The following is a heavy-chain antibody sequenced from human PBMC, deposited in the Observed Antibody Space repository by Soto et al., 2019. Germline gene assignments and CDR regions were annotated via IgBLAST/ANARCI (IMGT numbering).Heavy chain of an antibody. D-gene: IGHD6-6*01. CDR2: IDTSGDT. Sequence: EVQVVESGGGLVQPGGSLRLSCAASGFTFSRYDMHWVRQATGRGLEWVSGIDTSGDTYYAGSVKGRFTISRENAKNSVYLQMNSLRAGDTAVYYYTRGALGFDPWGQGTLVAVSS. CDR1: GFTFSRYD. V-gene: IGHV3-13*04. CDR3: TRGALGFDP. J-gene: IGHJ5*02.